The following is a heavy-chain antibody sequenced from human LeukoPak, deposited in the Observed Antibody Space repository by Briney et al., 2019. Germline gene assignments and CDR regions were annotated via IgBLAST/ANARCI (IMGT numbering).Heavy chain of an antibody. CDR2: IYYSGST. CDR3: ARFAVAGTYNWIDP. Sequence: PGGSLRLSCAASGFTFSNYNMNWVRQAPGKGLEWIGSIYYSGSTYYNPSLKSRVTISVDTSKNQFSLKLSSVTTADTAVYFCARFAVAGTYNWIDPWGQGTLVTVSS. V-gene: IGHV4-39*07. J-gene: IGHJ5*02. D-gene: IGHD6-19*01. CDR1: GFTFSNYN.